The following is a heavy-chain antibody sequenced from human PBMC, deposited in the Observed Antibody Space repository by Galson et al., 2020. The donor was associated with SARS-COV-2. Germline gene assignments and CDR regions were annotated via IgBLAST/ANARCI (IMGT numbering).Heavy chain of an antibody. CDR3: AKEGPPTTPHWDYYMDV. CDR2: ISYDGSNK. Sequence: GESLKISCAASGFTFSSYGMHWVRQAPGKGLEWVAVISYDGSNKYYADSVKGRFTISRDNSKNTLYLQMNSLRAEDTAVYYCAKEGPPTTPHWDYYMDVWGKGTTVTVSS. CDR1: GFTFSSYG. V-gene: IGHV3-30*18. J-gene: IGHJ6*03. D-gene: IGHD1-7*01.